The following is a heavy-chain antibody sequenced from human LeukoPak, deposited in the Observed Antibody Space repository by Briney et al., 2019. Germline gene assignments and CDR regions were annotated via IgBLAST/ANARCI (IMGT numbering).Heavy chain of an antibody. J-gene: IGHJ4*02. CDR1: GYSFTSYW. V-gene: IGHV5-51*01. CDR2: IYPGDSDT. Sequence: VESLKISCKGSGYSFTSYWIGWVRQMPGKGLEWMGIIYPGDSDTRYSPSFQGQVTISADKSISTAYLQWSSLKASDTAMYYCARLRGGGGGVMVYATPLYWGQGTLVTVSS. CDR3: ARLRGGGGGVMVYATPLY. D-gene: IGHD2-8*01.